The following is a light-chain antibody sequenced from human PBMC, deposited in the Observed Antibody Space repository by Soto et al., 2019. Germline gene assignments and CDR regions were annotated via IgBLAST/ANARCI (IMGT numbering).Light chain of an antibody. Sequence: DIQVTQSPSTLSASVGDRVTITCRASQTINNWLAWYQQKPGKAPKLLIYDASSLESGVPSRFSGSGSGTEFTLTISSLQPDDFASYYCQHSETFGQGTKV. CDR3: QHSET. V-gene: IGKV1-5*01. CDR2: DAS. J-gene: IGKJ1*01. CDR1: QTINNW.